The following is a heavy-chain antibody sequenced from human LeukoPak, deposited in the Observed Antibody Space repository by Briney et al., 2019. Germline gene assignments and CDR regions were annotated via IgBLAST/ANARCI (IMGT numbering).Heavy chain of an antibody. CDR2: INAGNGNT. CDR3: ARDTTYYGSGSNGYNWFDP. Sequence: GESLKISCKASGYTFANYWIAWVRQKPGQGLEWMGWINAGNGNTKYSQKFQGRVTITRDTSASTAYMELSSLRSEDTAVYYCARDTTYYGSGSNGYNWFDPWGQGTLVNGSS. V-gene: IGHV1-3*01. D-gene: IGHD3-10*01. J-gene: IGHJ5*02. CDR1: GYTFANYW.